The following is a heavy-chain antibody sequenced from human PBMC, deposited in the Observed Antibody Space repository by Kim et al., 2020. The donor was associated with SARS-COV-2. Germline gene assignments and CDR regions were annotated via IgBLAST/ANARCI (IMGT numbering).Heavy chain of an antibody. CDR3: ARAKGVPSSSWFGGSHGFDY. CDR2: IYYSGST. V-gene: IGHV4-59*13. CDR1: GGSISSYY. D-gene: IGHD6-13*01. J-gene: IGHJ4*02. Sequence: SETLSLTCTVSGGSISSYYWSWIRQPPGKGLEWIGYIYYSGSTNYNPSLKSRVTISVDTSKNQFSLKLSSVTAADTAVYYCARAKGVPSSSWFGGSHGFDYWGQGTLVTVSS.